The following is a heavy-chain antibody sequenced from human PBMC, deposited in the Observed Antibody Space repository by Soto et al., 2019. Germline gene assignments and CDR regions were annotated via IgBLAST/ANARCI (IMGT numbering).Heavy chain of an antibody. J-gene: IGHJ4*01. CDR1: GYTFTSYG. V-gene: IGHV1-18*04. CDR3: ARDLRSIAARTSMFDY. D-gene: IGHD6-6*01. Sequence: ASVKVSWKASGYTFTSYGISWVRQAPGQGLEWMGWISAYNGNTNYAQKLQGRVTMTTDTSTSTAYMELRSLRSDDTAVYYCARDLRSIAARTSMFDYWGQGTLVTVSS. CDR2: ISAYNGNT.